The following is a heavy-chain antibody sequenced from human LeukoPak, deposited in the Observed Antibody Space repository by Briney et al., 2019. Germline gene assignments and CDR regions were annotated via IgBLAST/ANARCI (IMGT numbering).Heavy chain of an antibody. CDR1: GGSVSSGGYY. J-gene: IGHJ4*02. Sequence: SETLSLTCTVSGGSVSSGGYYWSWIRQPPGKGLEWIGYIYYSGSTNYNPSLKSRVTISVDTSKNQFSLKLSSVTAADTAVYYCARGMSSGYGPGIAAAGTAFDYWGQGTLVTVSS. D-gene: IGHD6-13*01. CDR3: ARGMSSGYGPGIAAAGTAFDY. CDR2: IYYSGST. V-gene: IGHV4-61*08.